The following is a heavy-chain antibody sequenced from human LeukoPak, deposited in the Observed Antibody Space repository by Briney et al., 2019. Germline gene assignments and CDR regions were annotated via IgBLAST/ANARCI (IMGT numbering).Heavy chain of an antibody. V-gene: IGHV1-46*01. CDR3: ARDVATGSTLDY. CDR1: GYTFTSYY. J-gene: IGHJ4*02. CDR2: INPSGGST. D-gene: IGHD1-7*01. Sequence: ASVKVSCKASGYTFTSYYMHWVRQAPGQGLEWMGIINPSGGSTSYAQKFQGRVTMTRDTSTSTVYMELRSLKSEDTAVYYCARDVATGSTLDYWGQGTLVTVSS.